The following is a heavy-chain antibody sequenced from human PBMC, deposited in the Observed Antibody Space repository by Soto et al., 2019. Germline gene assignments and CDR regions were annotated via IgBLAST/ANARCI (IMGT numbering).Heavy chain of an antibody. D-gene: IGHD1-26*01. CDR2: IFTRSSQI. CDR3: ARDLLAGQQLVIPWFHP. CDR1: GFAFSSFN. Sequence: ELQLVESGGDLVRPGGSLRLSCTASGFAFSSFNMNWVRQAPGKGLEWVSSIFTRSSQIYYADSVKGRFTISRDDAKNSLFLQMNSLSVEDTAVYYCARDLLAGQQLVIPWFHPWGQGTLVTVSS. V-gene: IGHV3-21*01. J-gene: IGHJ5*02.